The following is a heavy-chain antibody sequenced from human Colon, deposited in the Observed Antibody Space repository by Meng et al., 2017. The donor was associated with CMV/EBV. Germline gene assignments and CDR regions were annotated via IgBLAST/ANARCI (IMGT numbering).Heavy chain of an antibody. J-gene: IGHJ4*02. CDR1: GGPFSSFA. CDR2: ISAYNGNT. CDR3: ASGKELLRPDY. D-gene: IGHD2-15*01. Sequence: ASVKVSCKASGGPFSSFAISWVRQAPGQGLEWMGWISAYNGNTNYAQKLQGRVTMTTDTSTSTAYMELRSLRSDDPAVYYCASGKELLRPDYWGQGTLVTVSS. V-gene: IGHV1-18*01.